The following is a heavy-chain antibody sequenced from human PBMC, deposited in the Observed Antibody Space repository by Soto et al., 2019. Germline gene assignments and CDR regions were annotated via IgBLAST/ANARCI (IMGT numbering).Heavy chain of an antibody. Sequence: QVQLVESGGGVVQPGRSLRLSCAASGFTFRSYGMHWVRQAPDKGLEWVATVWFDGSNKYYADPVKGRFTISRDNSKNTLYLQMNSLRVEDTAVYYCATDYYYDASGYVPPDFWGRGTLVTVSS. CDR3: ATDYYYDASGYVPPDF. V-gene: IGHV3-33*01. CDR1: GFTFRSYG. J-gene: IGHJ4*02. CDR2: VWFDGSNK. D-gene: IGHD3-22*01.